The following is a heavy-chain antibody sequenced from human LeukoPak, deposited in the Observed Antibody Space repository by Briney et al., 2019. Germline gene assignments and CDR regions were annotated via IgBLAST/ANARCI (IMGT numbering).Heavy chain of an antibody. V-gene: IGHV3-48*03. D-gene: IGHD6-19*01. CDR3: ARDDVAVTGALDF. Sequence: GGSLRLSCAASGFTFSSYEMNWVRQAPGQGLEWVSYISSSGNAIYYADSVKGRFTISRDNAKNSLYLQMNSLRAEDTAVYYCARDDVAVTGALDFWGQETLDTVSS. CDR1: GFTFSSYE. J-gene: IGHJ4*02. CDR2: ISSSGNAI.